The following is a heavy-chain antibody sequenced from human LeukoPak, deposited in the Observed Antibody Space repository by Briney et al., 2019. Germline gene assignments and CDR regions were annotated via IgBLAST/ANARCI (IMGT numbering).Heavy chain of an antibody. CDR3: ASHNYDFIWGSYRYAPYYFDY. Sequence: PGGSLRLSCAASGFTFSIYAMHWVRQAPGKGLEWVSLISYDGTNKYYADSVKGRFTISRDNSNNTLYLEINSLRGEDTAIYYCASHNYDFIWGSYRYAPYYFDYWGQGTLVTVSS. J-gene: IGHJ4*02. V-gene: IGHV3-30*04. CDR2: ISYDGTNK. CDR1: GFTFSIYA. D-gene: IGHD3-16*02.